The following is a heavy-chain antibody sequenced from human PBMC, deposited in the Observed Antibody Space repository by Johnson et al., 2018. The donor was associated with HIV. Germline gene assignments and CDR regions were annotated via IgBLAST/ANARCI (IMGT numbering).Heavy chain of an antibody. J-gene: IGHJ3*02. CDR2: ISWNRRTI. CDR3: ARDPDVTPGAFDI. D-gene: IGHD2-15*01. CDR1: GFTFDDYA. Sequence: EVQLVESGGGVVRPGGSLTLSCAASGFTFDDYAMHWVRQAPGKGLEWVSGISWNRRTIGYVESVKGRFTISRDNAKNSLYLQMNSLRAEDTAVYYCARDPDVTPGAFDIWGQGTMVTVSS. V-gene: IGHV3-9*01.